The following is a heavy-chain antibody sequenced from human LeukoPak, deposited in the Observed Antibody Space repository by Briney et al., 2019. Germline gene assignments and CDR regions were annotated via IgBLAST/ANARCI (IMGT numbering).Heavy chain of an antibody. J-gene: IGHJ4*02. CDR1: GYTFTDYY. CDR3: ATDRSPGIAAAGY. D-gene: IGHD6-13*01. V-gene: IGHV1-69-2*01. Sequence: ASVKVSCKVSGYTFTDYYMHWVQQAPGKGLEWMGLVDPEDGETIYAEKFQGRVTITADTSTDTAYMELSSLRSEDTAVYYCATDRSPGIAAAGYWGQGTLVTVYS. CDR2: VDPEDGET.